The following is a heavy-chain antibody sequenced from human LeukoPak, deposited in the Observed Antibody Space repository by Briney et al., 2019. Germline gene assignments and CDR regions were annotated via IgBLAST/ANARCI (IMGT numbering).Heavy chain of an antibody. J-gene: IGHJ5*02. V-gene: IGHV4-4*09. CDR3: ARGHCSSTSCSRNWFDP. CDR2: IYTSGST. Sequence: SETLSLTCTVSGGSISSYYWSWIRQPPGKGLEWIGYIYTSGSTNYNPSLKSRVTISVDTSKNQFSLKLSSVTAADTAMYYCARGHCSSTSCSRNWFDPWGQGTLVTVSS. CDR1: GGSISSYY. D-gene: IGHD2-2*01.